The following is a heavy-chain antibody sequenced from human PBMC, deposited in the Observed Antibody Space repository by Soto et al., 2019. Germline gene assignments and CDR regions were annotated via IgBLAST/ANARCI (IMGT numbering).Heavy chain of an antibody. Sequence: PGGSLRLSCAASGFTFSSYSMNWVRQAPGKGLEWVSSISSSSSYIYYADSVKGRFTISRDNAKNSLYLQMNSLRAEDTAVYYCARDKYYDILTGPGWFDPWGQGTLVTVSS. CDR1: GFTFSSYS. CDR3: ARDKYYDILTGPGWFDP. CDR2: ISSSSSYI. J-gene: IGHJ5*02. D-gene: IGHD3-9*01. V-gene: IGHV3-21*04.